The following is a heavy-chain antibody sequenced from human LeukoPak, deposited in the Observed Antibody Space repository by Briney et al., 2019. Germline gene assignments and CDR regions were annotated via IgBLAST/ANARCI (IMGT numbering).Heavy chain of an antibody. V-gene: IGHV4-4*09. CDR3: ARAYGLSWWLLVPNAFDI. J-gene: IGHJ3*02. CDR2: IYTSGGT. D-gene: IGHD3-22*01. CDR1: GDSISSYY. Sequence: PSETLSLTCTVSGDSISSYYWSWIRQPPGKGLEWIGYIYTSGGTNYIPSLKGRVTISIDTSKNQFSLKLSSVTAADAAVYYCARAYGLSWWLLVPNAFDIWGQGTMVTVSS.